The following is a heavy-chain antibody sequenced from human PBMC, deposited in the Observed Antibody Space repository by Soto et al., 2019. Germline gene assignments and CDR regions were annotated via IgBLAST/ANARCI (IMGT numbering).Heavy chain of an antibody. CDR3: SRPDGSSSSLSSYYYGMDV. D-gene: IGHD6-13*01. CDR2: IIPIFGTA. V-gene: IGHV1-69*01. J-gene: IGHJ6*02. Sequence: QVQLVQSGAEVKKPGSSVKVSCKASGGTFSSYAISWVRQAPGQGLEWMGGIIPIFGTANYAQKFQGSVTITADESTSKAYMELSSLRSEDTAVYYCSRPDGSSSSLSSYYYGMDVCGQGTTVTVSS. CDR1: GGTFSSYA.